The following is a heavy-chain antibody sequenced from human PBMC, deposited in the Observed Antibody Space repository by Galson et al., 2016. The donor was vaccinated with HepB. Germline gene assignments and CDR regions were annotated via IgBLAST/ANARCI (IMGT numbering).Heavy chain of an antibody. D-gene: IGHD3-22*01. CDR1: GFTFSKYS. CDR3: VRDKEDSSGYFGY. V-gene: IGHV3-21*01. Sequence: SLRLSCAASGFTFSKYSMNWVRQAPGMRLERVSSISLSSSYIYYADSVQGRFTISRDNAKNSLHLQMNSLRAEDTAVYYCVRDKEDSSGYFGYWGQGTLVTVAS. CDR2: ISLSSSYI. J-gene: IGHJ4*02.